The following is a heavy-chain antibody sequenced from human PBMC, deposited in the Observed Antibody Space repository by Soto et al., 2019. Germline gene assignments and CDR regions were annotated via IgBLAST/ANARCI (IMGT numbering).Heavy chain of an antibody. D-gene: IGHD6-6*01. CDR3: ARLSIAADGSWFAP. CDR1: GGSISSYY. Sequence: QVQLQESGPGLVKPSETLYLTCTVSGGSISSYYWSWIRQPPGKGLECIGYLYYSGSTNYNPSLKSRVTTSVDTSKNQFSLKRSSVTAAATAVYYCARLSIAADGSWFAPWGQGTLVTVSS. V-gene: IGHV4-59*01. CDR2: LYYSGST. J-gene: IGHJ5*02.